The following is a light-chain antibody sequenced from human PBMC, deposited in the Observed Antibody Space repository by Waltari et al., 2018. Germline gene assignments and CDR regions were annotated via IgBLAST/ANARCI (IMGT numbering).Light chain of an antibody. V-gene: IGLV1-44*01. Sequence: QSVLTQPPSVSGTPGKRVTLASSGSNSNIGSNGVNWYQQVPGRAPKLLIYSNDKRPSGVPDRFSGSKSGTSASLAISGLQSEDESDYFCAVWDDSLYGEVFGGGTKLTVL. CDR3: AVWDDSLYGEV. CDR1: NSNIGSNG. CDR2: SND. J-gene: IGLJ2*01.